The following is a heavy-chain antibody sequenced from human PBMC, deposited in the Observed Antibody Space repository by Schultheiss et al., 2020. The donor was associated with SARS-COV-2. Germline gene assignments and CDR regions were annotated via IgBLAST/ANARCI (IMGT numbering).Heavy chain of an antibody. CDR2: IGTAGDT. Sequence: GGSLRLSCAASGFTFSSYAMSWVRQAPGKGLEWVSAIGTAGDTYYPGSVKGRFTISRDNAKNSLYLQMNSLRAEDTAVYYCARLVLQGHYSNYFDYWGQGTLVTVSS. J-gene: IGHJ4*02. D-gene: IGHD4-11*01. V-gene: IGHV3-23*01. CDR3: ARLVLQGHYSNYFDY. CDR1: GFTFSSYA.